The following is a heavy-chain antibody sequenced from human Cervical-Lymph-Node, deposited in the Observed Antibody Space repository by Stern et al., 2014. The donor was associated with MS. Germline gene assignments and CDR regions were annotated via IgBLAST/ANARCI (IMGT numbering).Heavy chain of an antibody. Sequence: QVQLQQWGAGLLKPAETLSLTCGVSDGSLAGYYWSWIRQPPGKGLEWIGEINESGRSRNNPSLKNRVSLSVDMAKNQFSLRVNSVTAADTAVYYCARGYISGSPFWHFDMWGRGTLVTVSS. V-gene: IGHV4-34*01. D-gene: IGHD6-19*01. CDR3: ARGYISGSPFWHFDM. CDR2: INESGRS. J-gene: IGHJ2*01. CDR1: DGSLAGYY.